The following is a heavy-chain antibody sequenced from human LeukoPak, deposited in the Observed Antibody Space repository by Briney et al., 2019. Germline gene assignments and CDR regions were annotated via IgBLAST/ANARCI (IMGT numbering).Heavy chain of an antibody. CDR2: ISSSGNTI. J-gene: IGHJ3*02. V-gene: IGHV3-11*01. Sequence: GGSLRLSCAASRFTFSDYYMSWIRQAPGKGLEWVSYISSSGNTIYYADSVKGRFTISRDNAKNSLYLRMNSLRAEDTAVYYCARGLQGWYGAQPNDAFDIWGQGTMVTVSS. D-gene: IGHD6-19*01. CDR1: RFTFSDYY. CDR3: ARGLQGWYGAQPNDAFDI.